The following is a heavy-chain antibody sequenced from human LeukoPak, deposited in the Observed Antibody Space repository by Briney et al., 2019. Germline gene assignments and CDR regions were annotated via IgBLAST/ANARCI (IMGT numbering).Heavy chain of an antibody. J-gene: IGHJ4*02. V-gene: IGHV7-4-1*02. D-gene: IGHD7-27*01. CDR2: INTNTGNP. Sequence: GASVKFSCKASGYPFISNAMNWVRQAPGQGLELMGWINTNTGNPTYAQGFTGRFVFSLDTSVSTAYLQISSLKTEDTAVYYCARDNAGDIDYWGQGTLVTVSS. CDR3: ARDNAGDIDY. CDR1: GYPFISNA.